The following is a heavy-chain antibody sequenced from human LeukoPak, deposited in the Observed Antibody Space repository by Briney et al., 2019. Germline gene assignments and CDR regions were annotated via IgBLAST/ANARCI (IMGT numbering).Heavy chain of an antibody. CDR2: INHSGST. CDR3: ATPGGELPYYFDY. Sequence: SETLSLTCTVSGGSMSSYYWSWIRQPPGKGLEWIGEINHSGSTNYNPSPKSRVTISVDTSKNQFSLKLSSVTAADTAVYYCATPGGELPYYFDYWGQGTLVTVSS. D-gene: IGHD1-26*01. J-gene: IGHJ4*02. V-gene: IGHV4-34*01. CDR1: GGSMSSYY.